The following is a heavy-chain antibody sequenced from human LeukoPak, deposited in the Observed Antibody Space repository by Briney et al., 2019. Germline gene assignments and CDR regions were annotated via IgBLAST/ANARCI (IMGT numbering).Heavy chain of an antibody. D-gene: IGHD2-2*01. CDR3: ARRLAVDVPLDT. Sequence: SDTLSLTCLVSGGSMSRSFWNWVRQSPGEGLEWIGYIYSSGTTDHNPSLKGRVTMSIDTSENHFSLRLGSVTAADTAVYYCARRLAVDVPLDTWGQGILVAVSS. V-gene: IGHV4-59*07. CDR1: GGSMSRSF. CDR2: IYSSGTT. J-gene: IGHJ5*02.